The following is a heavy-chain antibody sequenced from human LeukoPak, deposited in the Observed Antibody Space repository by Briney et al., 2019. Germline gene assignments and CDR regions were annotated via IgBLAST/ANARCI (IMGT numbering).Heavy chain of an antibody. CDR3: ARIEDDDDGDSSGLDY. J-gene: IGHJ4*02. Sequence: GGSLRLSCAASGFTFSNYWMHWVRQAPGKGLEWVSSINSRSTTIYYADSVKGRFTISRDNAKNSLFLQMNSLKADDTAVYYCARIEDDDDGDSSGLDYWGPGTLVTVSS. CDR2: INSRSTTI. CDR1: GFTFSNYW. V-gene: IGHV3-48*01. D-gene: IGHD3-22*01.